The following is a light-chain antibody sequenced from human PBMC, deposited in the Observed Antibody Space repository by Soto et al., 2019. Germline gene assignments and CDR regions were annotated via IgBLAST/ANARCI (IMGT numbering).Light chain of an antibody. CDR2: AAS. V-gene: IGKV1-27*01. Sequence: IHMSQSRSALTASVGDSVTITFRASQGISNYLAWYQQKPGKVPKLLIYAASTLQSGVPSRFSGSGSGTDFTLTISSLQPEDVATYYCQKYNSAPRTFGQATKVDI. CDR1: QGISNY. CDR3: QKYNSAPRT. J-gene: IGKJ1*01.